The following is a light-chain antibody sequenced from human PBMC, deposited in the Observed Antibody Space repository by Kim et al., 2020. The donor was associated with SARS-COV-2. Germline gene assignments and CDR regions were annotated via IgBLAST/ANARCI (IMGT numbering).Light chain of an antibody. Sequence: PGGTVTLPCGSRTGAVTSGHYPFWFQQKPGQAPQTLIYDATNRHSWTPARFSGSLLGGKAALTLSGARPEDEADYYCLVSYPDARVFGGGTQLTVL. CDR3: LVSYPDARV. CDR2: DAT. J-gene: IGLJ3*02. CDR1: TGAVTSGHY. V-gene: IGLV7-46*01.